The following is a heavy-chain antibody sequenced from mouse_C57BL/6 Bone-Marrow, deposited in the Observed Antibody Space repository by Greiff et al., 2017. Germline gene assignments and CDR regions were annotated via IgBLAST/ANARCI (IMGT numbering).Heavy chain of an antibody. CDR2: ISGGGGNT. CDR3: ARWGTTVLDY. D-gene: IGHD1-1*01. J-gene: IGHJ2*01. Sequence: EVKLHESGGGLVKPGGSLKLSCAASGFTFSSHTMSWVRQTPEKRLEWVATISGGGGNTYYPDSVKGRFTISRDNAKNTLYLQMSILRSEDTALYYCARWGTTVLDYWGQGTTLTVSS. V-gene: IGHV5-9*01. CDR1: GFTFSSHT.